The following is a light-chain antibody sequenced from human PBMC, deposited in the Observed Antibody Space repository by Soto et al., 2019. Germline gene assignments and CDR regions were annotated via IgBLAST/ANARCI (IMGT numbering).Light chain of an antibody. J-gene: IGKJ2*01. V-gene: IGKV3-20*01. CDR1: QSVSSNY. CDR3: QQYGSSPRYT. Sequence: EIVLTQSPGTLSLSPGERATLSCRASQSVSSNYLAWYQQKPGQAPRLLIYGASSRATGIPDRFSGSGSGTYFTLTISRLEPEDFAVYYCQQYGSSPRYTFGQGTKLEIK. CDR2: GAS.